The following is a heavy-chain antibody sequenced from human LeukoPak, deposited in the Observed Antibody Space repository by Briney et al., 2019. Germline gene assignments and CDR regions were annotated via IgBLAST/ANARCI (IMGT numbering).Heavy chain of an antibody. J-gene: IGHJ4*02. Sequence: SETLSLTCAVYGGSFSGYYWSWIRQPPGKGLEWIGEINHSGSNNYNPSLKSRVTISVDTSKKKFSLKLSSVTAADTAVYYCARRRQGGNSWANFDYWGQGTLVTVSS. CDR1: GGSFSGYY. D-gene: IGHD4-23*01. V-gene: IGHV4-34*01. CDR3: ARRRQGGNSWANFDY. CDR2: INHSGSN.